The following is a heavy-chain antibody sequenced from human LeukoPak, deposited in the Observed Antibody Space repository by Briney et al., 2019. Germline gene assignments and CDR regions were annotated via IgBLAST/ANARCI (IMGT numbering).Heavy chain of an antibody. D-gene: IGHD3-10*01. J-gene: IGHJ3*02. V-gene: IGHV3-7*01. Sequence: GGSLRLSCAASGFTFSTYIMNWVRQTPGKGLEWVATIRPDGSEGYYADSVRGRFIISRDNSKNSFYLQMSSLRAEDTGVYYCARRNGGYSASDIWGQGTMVTVSS. CDR1: GFTFSTYI. CDR3: ARRNGGYSASDI. CDR2: IRPDGSEG.